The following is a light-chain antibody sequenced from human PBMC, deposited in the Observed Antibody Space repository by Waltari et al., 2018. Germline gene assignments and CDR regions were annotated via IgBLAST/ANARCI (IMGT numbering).Light chain of an antibody. Sequence: QSALTQPASVSGSPGQSITISCTGTSSDVGGYNYVSWYQQHPGKAPKLMIYDVSNRPSGVSNRFSGSKSGNTVSLTISGLQAEDEADYYCSSYTSSSTPYVFGTGTKVTV. CDR3: SSYTSSSTPYV. J-gene: IGLJ1*01. CDR1: SSDVGGYNY. V-gene: IGLV2-14*03. CDR2: DVS.